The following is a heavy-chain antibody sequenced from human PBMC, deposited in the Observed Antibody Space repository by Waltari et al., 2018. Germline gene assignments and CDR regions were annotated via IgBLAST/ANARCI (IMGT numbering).Heavy chain of an antibody. V-gene: IGHV4-4*07. D-gene: IGHD1-1*01. Sequence: QVQLRESGPGLVKPSETLSLTCVVSGGSFSTYYWSWIRQPAGKGLEWIGRIHANGNTNYSPSLKRRVSMSLDTSKNQFSLTLSSVTAADTAIYYCARETGHLAYYSDYWGQGTLITVSS. J-gene: IGHJ4*02. CDR3: ARETGHLAYYSDY. CDR1: GGSFSTYY. CDR2: IHANGNT.